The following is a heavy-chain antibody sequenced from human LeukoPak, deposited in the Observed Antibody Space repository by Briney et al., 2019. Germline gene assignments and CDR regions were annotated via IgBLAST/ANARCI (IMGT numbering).Heavy chain of an antibody. D-gene: IGHD3-9*01. CDR3: ARGRYFDWPWGNYFDY. Sequence: ASVKVSCKASGGTFSSYAISWVRQAPGQGLEWMGRIIPIFGTANHAQKFQGRVTITTDESTSTAYMELSSLRSEDTAVYYCARGRYFDWPWGNYFDYWGQGTLVTVSS. CDR2: IIPIFGTA. CDR1: GGTFSSYA. J-gene: IGHJ4*02. V-gene: IGHV1-69*05.